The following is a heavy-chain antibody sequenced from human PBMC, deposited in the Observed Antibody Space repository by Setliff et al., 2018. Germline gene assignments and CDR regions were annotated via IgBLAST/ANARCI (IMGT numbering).Heavy chain of an antibody. J-gene: IGHJ3*02. Sequence: SETLSLTCTVSGDSIRNYHWSWFRQPPGSRLEWIGYIYTTGSTSYNPSLKSRVTMSVDTSKNQFSLKIRSVTAADAALYYCARKDGDMWGQGTMVTVSS. CDR3: ARKDGDM. D-gene: IGHD2-15*01. V-gene: IGHV4-4*08. CDR1: GDSIRNYH. CDR2: IYTTGST.